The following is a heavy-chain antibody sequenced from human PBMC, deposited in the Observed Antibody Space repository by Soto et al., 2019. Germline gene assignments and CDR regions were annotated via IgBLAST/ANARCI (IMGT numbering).Heavy chain of an antibody. D-gene: IGHD6-13*01. V-gene: IGHV1-2*04. J-gene: IGHJ5*02. Sequence: ASVKVSYKASGYPFTGYYMHWVRQAPGQGLEWMGWINPNSGGTNYAQKFQGWVTMTRDTSISTAYMELSRLRSDDTAVYYCARAHSSWYAAKNWFDPWGQGTMVTVSS. CDR2: INPNSGGT. CDR1: GYPFTGYY. CDR3: ARAHSSWYAAKNWFDP.